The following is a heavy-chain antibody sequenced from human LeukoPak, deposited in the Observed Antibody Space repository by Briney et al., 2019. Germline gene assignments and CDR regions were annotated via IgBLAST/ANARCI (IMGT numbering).Heavy chain of an antibody. D-gene: IGHD3-10*01. CDR2: IRYDGSNK. Sequence: GGSLRLSCAASGFSFANYVTHWVRQAPGKGLEWVAFIRYDGSNKYYADSVKGRFTISRDNSKNTLYLQMNSLRAEDTAVYYCAKDYSKTSYYGSGTYYRPNWFDPWGQGTLVTVSS. J-gene: IGHJ5*02. CDR1: GFSFANYV. V-gene: IGHV3-30*02. CDR3: AKDYSKTSYYGSGTYYRPNWFDP.